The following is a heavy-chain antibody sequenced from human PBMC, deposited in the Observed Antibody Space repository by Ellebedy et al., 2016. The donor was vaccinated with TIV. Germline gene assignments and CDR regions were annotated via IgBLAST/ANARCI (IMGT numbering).Heavy chain of an antibody. D-gene: IGHD2-2*01. Sequence: SETLSLTXAVYGGSFSGYYWSWIRQPPGKGLEWIGEINHSGSTNYNPSLKSRVTISVDTSKNQFSLKLSSVTAADTAVYYCARGIVVDWFDPWGQGTLVTVSS. CDR1: GGSFSGYY. CDR2: INHSGST. V-gene: IGHV4-34*01. J-gene: IGHJ5*02. CDR3: ARGIVVDWFDP.